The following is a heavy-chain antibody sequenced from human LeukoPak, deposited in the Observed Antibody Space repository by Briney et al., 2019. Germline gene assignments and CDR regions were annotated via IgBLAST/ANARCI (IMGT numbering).Heavy chain of an antibody. CDR2: INPSGGST. J-gene: IGHJ4*02. CDR3: ARGRIVGARNYFDY. V-gene: IGHV1-46*02. Sequence: GASVKVSCKASGYIFNGYYMHWVRQAPGQGLEWMGWINPSGGSTSYAQKFQGRVTMTRDMSTSTVYMELSSLRSEDTAVYYCARGRIVGARNYFDYWGQGTLVTVSS. D-gene: IGHD1-26*01. CDR1: GYIFNGYY.